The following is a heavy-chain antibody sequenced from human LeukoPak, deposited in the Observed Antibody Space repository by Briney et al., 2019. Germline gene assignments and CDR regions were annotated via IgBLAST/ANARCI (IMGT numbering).Heavy chain of an antibody. CDR2: ISAYNGNT. Sequence: GASVKVSCKASGYTFTSYGISWVRQAPGQGLEWKGWISAYNGNTNYAQKLQGRVTMTTDTSTSTAYMELRSLRSDDTAVYYCARDPLRLGELRPSDFDYWGQGTLVTVSS. J-gene: IGHJ4*02. CDR1: GYTFTSYG. V-gene: IGHV1-18*04. D-gene: IGHD3-16*01. CDR3: ARDPLRLGELRPSDFDY.